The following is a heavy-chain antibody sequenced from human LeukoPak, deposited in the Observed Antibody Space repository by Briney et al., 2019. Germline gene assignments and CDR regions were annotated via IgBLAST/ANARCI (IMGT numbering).Heavy chain of an antibody. CDR3: ARSTMVRGGYFDF. D-gene: IGHD3-10*01. V-gene: IGHV4-30-4*01. J-gene: IGHJ4*02. CDR1: GGSINSDDYY. Sequence: NPSQTLSLTCTVSGGSINSDDYYWSWIRQPPGKALEWIGYIYYSGSTYYNPSLKSRVIISEDTSKNQFSLKLSSVTAADTAVFFCARSTMVRGGYFDFWGQGMLVTVSS. CDR2: IYYSGST.